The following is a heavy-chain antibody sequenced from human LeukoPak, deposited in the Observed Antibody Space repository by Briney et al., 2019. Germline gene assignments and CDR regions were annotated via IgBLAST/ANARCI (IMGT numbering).Heavy chain of an antibody. CDR3: ASSLSPYDFWSGSRCGMDV. J-gene: IGHJ6*02. D-gene: IGHD3-3*01. CDR2: ISAYNGNT. CDR1: GYTFTSYG. Sequence: ASVKVSCKASGYTFTSYGISWVRQAPGQGLEWMGWISAYNGNTNYAQKLQGRVTMTTDTSTSTAYMELRSLRSDDTAVYYCASSLSPYDFWSGSRCGMDVWGQGTTVTVSS. V-gene: IGHV1-18*01.